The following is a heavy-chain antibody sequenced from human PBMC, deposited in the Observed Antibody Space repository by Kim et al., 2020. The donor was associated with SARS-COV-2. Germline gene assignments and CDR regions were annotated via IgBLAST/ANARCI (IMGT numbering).Heavy chain of an antibody. D-gene: IGHD3-10*01. V-gene: IGHV1-46*01. CDR2: IIPSGGAT. CDR1: GYTFTSYY. CDR3: ARDASLVPFDY. J-gene: IGHJ4*02. Sequence: ASVKVSCKASGYTFTSYYMHWVRQAPGQRLEWMGVIIPSGGATTYALKFQGRVSMTSDTSTSTLYMELRSLRSEDTAVYYCARDASLVPFDYWGQGTLVSVSS.